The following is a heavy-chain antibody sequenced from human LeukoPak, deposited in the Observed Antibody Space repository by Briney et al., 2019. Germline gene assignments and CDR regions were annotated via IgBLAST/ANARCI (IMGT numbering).Heavy chain of an antibody. CDR2: IYYSGTT. CDR3: ARECDSSVIDGFDI. J-gene: IGHJ3*02. CDR1: GDSINNYY. D-gene: IGHD3-22*01. Sequence: PSETLSLTCTVSGDSINNYYWSWIRQPPGKGLEWIGFIYYSGTTNYNPSLKSRVTISVDTSKNQYSLKLSSVTAADTAVYYCARECDSSVIDGFDIWGQGTMVTVSS. V-gene: IGHV4-59*01.